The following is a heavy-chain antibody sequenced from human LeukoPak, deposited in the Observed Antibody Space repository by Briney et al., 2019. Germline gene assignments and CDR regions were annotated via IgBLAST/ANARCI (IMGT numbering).Heavy chain of an antibody. Sequence: ASVKVSCKASGYTFTRNGISWVRKAPGQGLEWMGWINGYNGNTKYAQKHQGRVTMTTDTSTTTAYMELRSLRSDDTAVYYWAREGWGTYSSGPYYFDYWGQGTLITVSS. J-gene: IGHJ4*02. CDR1: GYTFTRNG. D-gene: IGHD6-19*01. V-gene: IGHV1-18*04. CDR3: AREGWGTYSSGPYYFDY. CDR2: INGYNGNT.